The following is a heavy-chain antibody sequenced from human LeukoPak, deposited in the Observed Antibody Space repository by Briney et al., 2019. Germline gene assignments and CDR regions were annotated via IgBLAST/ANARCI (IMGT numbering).Heavy chain of an antibody. CDR3: ARSYGDYYYYGMDV. CDR1: GGTFSSYA. CDR2: IIPIFGTA. Sequence: SVKVSCKASGGTFSSYAISWVRQAPGQGLEWMGGIIPIFGTANYSQKFQGRVTITADESTSTAYMELSSLRSEDTAVYYCARSYGDYYYYGMDVWGQGTTVTVSS. J-gene: IGHJ6*02. V-gene: IGHV1-69*13. D-gene: IGHD4-17*01.